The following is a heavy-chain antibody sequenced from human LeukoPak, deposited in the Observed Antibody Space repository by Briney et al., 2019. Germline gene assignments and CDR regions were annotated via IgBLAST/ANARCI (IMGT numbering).Heavy chain of an antibody. CDR3: ARDLDTAMVGFDY. Sequence: PGGSLRLSCAAPGFTFSDYYMSWIRQAPGEGLEWVSYISSSGSTIYYADSVKGRFTISRDNAKNSLYLQMNSLRAEDTAVYYCARDLDTAMVGFDYWGQGTLVTVSS. CDR1: GFTFSDYY. CDR2: ISSSGSTI. D-gene: IGHD5-18*01. J-gene: IGHJ4*02. V-gene: IGHV3-11*01.